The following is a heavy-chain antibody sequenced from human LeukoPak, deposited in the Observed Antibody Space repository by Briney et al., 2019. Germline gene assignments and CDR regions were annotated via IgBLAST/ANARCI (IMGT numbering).Heavy chain of an antibody. CDR2: ILYDGSDQ. CDR3: ARDRWSSTSYNDY. Sequence: GGSLRLSCAASGFTFSSFGMHWVRQAPGKGLEWVAFILYDGSDQYYADSVKRRLSISRDNSKNTLYLQMNSLRPEDTAVYYCARDRWSSTSYNDYWGQGTLVTVSS. D-gene: IGHD2-2*01. J-gene: IGHJ4*02. V-gene: IGHV3-30*02. CDR1: GFTFSSFG.